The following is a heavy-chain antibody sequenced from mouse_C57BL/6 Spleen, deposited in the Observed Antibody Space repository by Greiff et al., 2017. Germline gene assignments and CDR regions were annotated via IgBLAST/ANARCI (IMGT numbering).Heavy chain of an antibody. CDR2: IYPGDGDT. J-gene: IGHJ4*01. CDR3: ARRGKSWDVDYYAMDD. Sequence: QVQLQQSGAELVKPGASVKISCKASGYAFSSYWMNWVKQRPGKGLEWIGQIYPGDGDTNYNGKFKGKATLTADNSSSTAYMQLSSLTSEDSAVYFCARRGKSWDVDYYAMDDWGQGTSVTVAS. V-gene: IGHV1-80*01. D-gene: IGHD4-1*01. CDR1: GYAFSSYW.